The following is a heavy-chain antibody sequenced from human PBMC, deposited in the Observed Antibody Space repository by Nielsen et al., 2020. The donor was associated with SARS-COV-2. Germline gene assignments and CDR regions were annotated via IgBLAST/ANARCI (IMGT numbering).Heavy chain of an antibody. Sequence: GESLKISCAASGFTFSSYGMHWVRQAPGKGLEWVAVISYDGSNKYYADSVKGRFTISRDNSKNTLYLQMNSLRAEDTAVYYCAREAHSGSYYGHPSDAFDIWGQGTMVTVSS. V-gene: IGHV3-30*03. CDR1: GFTFSSYG. CDR2: ISYDGSNK. CDR3: AREAHSGSYYGHPSDAFDI. D-gene: IGHD1-26*01. J-gene: IGHJ3*02.